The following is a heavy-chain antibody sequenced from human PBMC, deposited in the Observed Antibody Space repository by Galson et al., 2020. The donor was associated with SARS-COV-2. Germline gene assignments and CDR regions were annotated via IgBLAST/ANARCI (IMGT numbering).Heavy chain of an antibody. CDR1: GVSISSYY. Sequence: SETLSLNCTVSGVSISSYYWSWIRQPPGKGLEWIGYIYYSGSTNYNPSLKSRVPISVDTSKNQFSLKLSSVTAADTAVYYCARESYDSSGYYLAYFDYWGQGTLVAVSS. J-gene: IGHJ4*02. V-gene: IGHV4-59*01. D-gene: IGHD3-22*01. CDR3: ARESYDSSGYYLAYFDY. CDR2: IYYSGST.